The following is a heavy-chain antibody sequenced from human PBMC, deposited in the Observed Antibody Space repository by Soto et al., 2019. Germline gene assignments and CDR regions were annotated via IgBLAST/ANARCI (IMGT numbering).Heavy chain of an antibody. D-gene: IGHD2-15*01. CDR2: ISSSSSTI. Sequence: GGSLRLSCAASGFTFSSYSMNWVRQAPGKGLEWVSYISSSSSTIYYADSVKGRFTISRDNAKNSLYLQMNSLRAEDTAVYYCARTFGGAVPRIYYLDYWGQGTLVTVSS. CDR1: GFTFSSYS. J-gene: IGHJ4*02. CDR3: ARTFGGAVPRIYYLDY. V-gene: IGHV3-48*01.